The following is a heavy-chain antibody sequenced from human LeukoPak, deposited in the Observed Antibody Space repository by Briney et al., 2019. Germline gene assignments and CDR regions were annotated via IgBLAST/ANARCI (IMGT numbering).Heavy chain of an antibody. CDR3: AGHTYTGLGDY. V-gene: IGHV4-59*01. D-gene: IGHD6-19*01. CDR1: GGSISSYY. CDR2: IYYSGST. Sequence: SETLSLTCTVSGGSISSYYWSWIRQPPGKGLEWIGYIYYSGSTNYNPSLTSRVTISVDTSKNQFSLKLSSVTAADTAVYYCAGHTYTGLGDYWGQGTLVTVSS. J-gene: IGHJ4*02.